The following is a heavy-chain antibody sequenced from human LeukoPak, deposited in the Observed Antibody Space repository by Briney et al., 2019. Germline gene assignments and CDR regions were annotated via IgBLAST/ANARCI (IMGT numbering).Heavy chain of an antibody. CDR3: ARSLYGEPPRYYYMDV. CDR2: IISDGSSI. Sequence: GGSLSLSCAASGFTFCSYWMHWVRQAPGKGLVWVSCIISDGSSISYADSVKGRFTISRDNAKNTLYLQMASQRAEDRAVYYCARSLYGEPPRYYYMDVWGKGTTVTVSS. CDR1: GFTFCSYW. V-gene: IGHV3-74*01. D-gene: IGHD3-10*01. J-gene: IGHJ6*03.